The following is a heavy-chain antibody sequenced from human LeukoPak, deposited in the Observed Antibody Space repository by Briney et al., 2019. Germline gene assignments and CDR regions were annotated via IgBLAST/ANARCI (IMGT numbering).Heavy chain of an antibody. Sequence: ASVKVSCKASGYTFTSFAMNWVRQAPGQGLEWMGWINTNTGNPTYAQGFTGRFVFSLDTSVNTAYLEISSLKAEDTAVYYCARDPRGCTGTSCYVWFDPWGQGTLVTVSS. CDR3: ARDPRGCTGTSCYVWFDP. V-gene: IGHV7-4-1*02. J-gene: IGHJ5*02. D-gene: IGHD2-2*01. CDR1: GYTFTSFA. CDR2: INTNTGNP.